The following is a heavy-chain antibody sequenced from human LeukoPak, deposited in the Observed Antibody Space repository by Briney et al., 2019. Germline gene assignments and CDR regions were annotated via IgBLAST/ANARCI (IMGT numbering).Heavy chain of an antibody. D-gene: IGHD1-26*01. V-gene: IGHV3-7*05. CDR3: AAFRREWEPY. CDR1: GFSFSYHW. CDR2: INQDGSVK. J-gene: IGHJ4*02. Sequence: PGGSLRLSCAASGFSFSYHWMNWVRLAPGKGLEWVANINQDGSVKYYVDSVKGRFTISRDNAKNSLYLQMNSLRAEDTAVYYCAAFRREWEPYWGQGTLVTVSS.